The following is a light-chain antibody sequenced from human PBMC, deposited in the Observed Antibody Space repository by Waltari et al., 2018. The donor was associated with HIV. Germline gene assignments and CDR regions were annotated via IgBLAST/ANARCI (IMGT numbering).Light chain of an antibody. Sequence: DIVMTQSPLSLPVTPGEPASISCRSSQSLLHSNGYNYLDWYLQKPGQSPQLLIYLGSNRASGVPDKFSGSASGTDFTLKISRVEAEDVGVYYCMQALQTPRTFCQGTKLEIE. CDR3: MQALQTPRT. V-gene: IGKV2-28*01. CDR1: QSLLHSNGYNY. CDR2: LGS. J-gene: IGKJ2*01.